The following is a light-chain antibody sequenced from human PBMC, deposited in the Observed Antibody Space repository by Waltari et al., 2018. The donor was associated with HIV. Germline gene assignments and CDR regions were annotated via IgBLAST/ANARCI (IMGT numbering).Light chain of an antibody. Sequence: DIQLTQSPSFLSASVGDRVTITCRASQGISSYLAWYQQKPGKAPKLLIYAASTLQSGVPSRFSGSGSGTEFTLTISSLQPEDFATYYCQQLNSYTITFGQGTRLKIK. V-gene: IGKV1-9*01. CDR3: QQLNSYTIT. CDR1: QGISSY. CDR2: AAS. J-gene: IGKJ5*01.